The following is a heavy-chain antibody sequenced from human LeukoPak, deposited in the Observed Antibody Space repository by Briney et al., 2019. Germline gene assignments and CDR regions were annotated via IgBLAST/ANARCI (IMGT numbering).Heavy chain of an antibody. V-gene: IGHV3-21*01. CDR1: GLTFSSSS. Sequence: GGSLRLSCAASGLTFSSSSMNWVRQAPGKGLEWVSSISSSSNYMYYTDSVKGRFTTFRDNAENSLYLQMNSLRIEDTAVYYCARGLISSGYSPYFDYWGQGTLITVSS. J-gene: IGHJ4*02. CDR3: ARGLISSGYSPYFDY. D-gene: IGHD3-22*01. CDR2: ISSSSNYM.